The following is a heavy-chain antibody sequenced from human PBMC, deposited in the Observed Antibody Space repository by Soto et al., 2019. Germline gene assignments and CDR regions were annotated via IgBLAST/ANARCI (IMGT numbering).Heavy chain of an antibody. D-gene: IGHD3-10*01. J-gene: IGHJ4*02. Sequence: ASVKVSCKASGYTFTSYGISWVRQAPGQGLEWMGWISAYNGNTNYAQKLQGRVTMTTDTSTSTAYMELRSLRSDDTAVYYCARGVRGVISRLYYFDYWGQGTLVTVSS. CDR3: ARGVRGVISRLYYFDY. CDR2: ISAYNGNT. CDR1: GYTFTSYG. V-gene: IGHV1-18*01.